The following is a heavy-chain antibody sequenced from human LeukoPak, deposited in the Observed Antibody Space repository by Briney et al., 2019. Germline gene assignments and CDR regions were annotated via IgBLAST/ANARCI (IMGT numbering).Heavy chain of an antibody. J-gene: IGHJ1*01. CDR2: IIPIFGIA. CDR1: GGTFSSYS. Sequence: SVKVSCKASGGTFSSYSISWVRQAPGQGLEWMGRIIPIFGIAKYAQKFQGRVTISADKSTSTAYMELSSLRSEDTAVYYCAREAPDCGGDCYSGHFQHWGQGTLVTVSS. CDR3: AREAPDCGGDCYSGHFQH. D-gene: IGHD2-21*02. V-gene: IGHV1-69*04.